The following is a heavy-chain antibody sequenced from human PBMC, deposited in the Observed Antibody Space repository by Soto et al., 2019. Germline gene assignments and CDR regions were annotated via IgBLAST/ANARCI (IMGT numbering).Heavy chain of an antibody. V-gene: IGHV3-49*03. CDR3: SRSTTVTRKSDY. CDR1: GFTFGDYG. J-gene: IGHJ4*02. Sequence: SLRLSCKTFGFTFGDYGMSWLRQAPGKGLEWVGFIRTKDYGEATEYAASVKGRFTISRDDSDRIVYLQMNSLTSGDTAIYYCSRSTTVTRKSDYWGQGALVTVSS. D-gene: IGHD4-17*01. CDR2: IRTKDYGEAT.